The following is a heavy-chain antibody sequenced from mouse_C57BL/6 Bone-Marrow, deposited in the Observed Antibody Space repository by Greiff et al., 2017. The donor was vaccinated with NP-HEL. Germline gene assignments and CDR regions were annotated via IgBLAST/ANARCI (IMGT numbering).Heavy chain of an antibody. Sequence: VQLQQSGAELVRPGTSVKMSCKASGYTFTNYWIGWAKQRPGHGLEWIGDIYPGGGYTNYIEKFKGKATLTADKSSSTAYMQFSSLTSEDSAIYYCARENFYYFDYWGQGTTLTVSS. CDR2: IYPGGGYT. J-gene: IGHJ2*01. CDR1: GYTFTNYW. V-gene: IGHV1-63*01. CDR3: ARENFYYFDY.